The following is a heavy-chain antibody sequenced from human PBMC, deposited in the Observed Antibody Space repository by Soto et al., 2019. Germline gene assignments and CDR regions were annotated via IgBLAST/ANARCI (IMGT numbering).Heavy chain of an antibody. Sequence: QVQLQESGPGLVKPSETLSLTCTVSGASISSYYWSWIRQPPGKGLEWIGYIYYSGSTNYNPSLKSRVTISVDRSKNQFSLKLSSVTAADTAVYYCASHWGGDGGGDCYRFDRWGQGTKVTVSS. CDR1: GASISSYY. J-gene: IGHJ3*02. D-gene: IGHD2-21*02. CDR3: ASHWGGDGGGDCYRFDR. CDR2: IYYSGST. V-gene: IGHV4-59*08.